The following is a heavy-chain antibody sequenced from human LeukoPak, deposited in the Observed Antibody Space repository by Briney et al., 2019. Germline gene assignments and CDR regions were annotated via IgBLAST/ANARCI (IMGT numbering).Heavy chain of an antibody. D-gene: IGHD3-22*01. J-gene: IGHJ6*02. CDR2: INHSGST. CDR1: GGSFSGYY. V-gene: IGHV4-34*01. Sequence: SETLSLTCAVYGGSFSGYYWSWIRQPPGKGLEWIGEINHSGSTNYNPSLKSRVTISVDTSKNQFSLKLSSVTAADTAVYYCARGLMYYYDSSGYYGRNYYGMDVWGQGTTVTVSS. CDR3: ARGLMYYYDSSGYYGRNYYGMDV.